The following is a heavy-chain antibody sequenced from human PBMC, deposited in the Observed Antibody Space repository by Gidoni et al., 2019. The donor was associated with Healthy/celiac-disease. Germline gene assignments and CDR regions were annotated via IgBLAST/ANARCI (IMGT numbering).Heavy chain of an antibody. CDR1: GFTFSSFA. Sequence: EVQLLASGGGWVQPGGSLRLSCAAPGFTFSSFAMSWVPQARGNGLECVSAISGSGGSTYYAGSVKGRFTISRDNSKNTLYLQMNSLRAEDTAVYYCAKPQSDIVVVPAAPNWFDPWGQGTLVTVSS. V-gene: IGHV3-23*01. D-gene: IGHD2-2*01. CDR2: ISGSGGST. CDR3: AKPQSDIVVVPAAPNWFDP. J-gene: IGHJ5*02.